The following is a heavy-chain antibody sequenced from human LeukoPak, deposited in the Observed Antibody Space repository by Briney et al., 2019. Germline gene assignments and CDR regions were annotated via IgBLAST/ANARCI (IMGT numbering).Heavy chain of an antibody. J-gene: IGHJ4*02. D-gene: IGHD3-9*01. CDR2: VNQGGTEK. Sequence: AGGSLRLSCAASGFIFSSQWMGWVRQAPGKGLEWVANVNQGGTEKFYVASVKGRFSISRDNAENSLSLQMNSLRAVDTAVYYCARTTKEFDILTGYYFDYWGQGTLVTVSS. V-gene: IGHV3-7*03. CDR3: ARTTKEFDILTGYYFDY. CDR1: GFIFSSQW.